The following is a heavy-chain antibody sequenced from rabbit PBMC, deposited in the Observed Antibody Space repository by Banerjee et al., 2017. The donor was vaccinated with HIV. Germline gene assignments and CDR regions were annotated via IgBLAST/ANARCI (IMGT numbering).Heavy chain of an antibody. Sequence: LEESGGGLVQPEGSLTLTCTASGFDFSSSGMCWVRQALGKGPEWIACIYTGSGSALYVSWAKGRFTISKTSSTTVTLQMTSLTAADTATYFCARDLAAVTGWNFGLWGPGTLVTVS. J-gene: IGHJ4*01. D-gene: IGHD7-1*01. CDR3: ARDLAAVTGWNFGL. CDR1: GFDFSSSG. V-gene: IGHV1S45*01. CDR2: IYTGSGSA.